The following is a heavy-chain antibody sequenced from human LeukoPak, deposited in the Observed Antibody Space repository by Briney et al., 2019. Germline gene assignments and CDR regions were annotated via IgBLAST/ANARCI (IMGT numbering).Heavy chain of an antibody. Sequence: GGSLRLSCAASGFTFSSYAMSWVRQAPGKGLEWVSAISGSGGSTYYADSVKGRFTISRDDSKNTLYLQMNSLRAEDTAVYYCATGGYYYYYGMDVWGQGTTVTVSS. J-gene: IGHJ6*02. CDR2: ISGSGGST. CDR3: ATGGYYYYYGMDV. V-gene: IGHV3-23*01. CDR1: GFTFSSYA.